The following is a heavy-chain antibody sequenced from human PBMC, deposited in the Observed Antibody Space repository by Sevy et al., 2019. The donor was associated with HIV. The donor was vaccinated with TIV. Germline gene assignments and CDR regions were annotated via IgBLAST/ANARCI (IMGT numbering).Heavy chain of an antibody. CDR1: GFTFSSYA. V-gene: IGHV3-23*01. D-gene: IGHD3-10*01. CDR3: ATDPYYYGSGSYSNGMDV. Sequence: GGSLRLSCAASGFTFSSYAMSWVRQAPGKGLEWVSAISGSGGSIYYADSVKGRFTISRDNAKNSLYLQMNSLRAEDTAVYYCATDPYYYGSGSYSNGMDVWGQGTTVTVSS. CDR2: ISGSGGSI. J-gene: IGHJ6*02.